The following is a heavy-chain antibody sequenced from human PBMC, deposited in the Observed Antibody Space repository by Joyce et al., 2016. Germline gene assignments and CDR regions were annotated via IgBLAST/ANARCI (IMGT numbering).Heavy chain of an antibody. Sequence: QVQLQESGPGLVQPSPTLNLTCGVSGGYISDGGYYWSWIRQRPGPGLEWSGYINYSGNTYYNPPLKRRLTIAIDMSKIQCSLRLTSVTAADTAVYYCARVPLSSAFDYGGQGILVTVSS. D-gene: IGHD1-26*01. CDR2: INYSGNT. CDR3: ARVPLSSAFDY. J-gene: IGHJ4*02. V-gene: IGHV4-31*11. CDR1: GGYISDGGYY.